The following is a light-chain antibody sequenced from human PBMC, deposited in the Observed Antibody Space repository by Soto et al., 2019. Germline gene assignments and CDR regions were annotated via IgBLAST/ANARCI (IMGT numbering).Light chain of an antibody. CDR2: LNSDGSH. V-gene: IGLV4-69*01. Sequence: QAVLTQSPSASASLGASVKLTCTLSSGRSSYAIAWHQQQPEKGPRYLMKLNSDGSHSKGDGIPDRFSGSSSGPGRYLTISSLQSEDEPDYYCRTWGSGIPVVLGGGTKVTVL. CDR1: SGRSSYA. J-gene: IGLJ2*01. CDR3: RTWGSGIPVV.